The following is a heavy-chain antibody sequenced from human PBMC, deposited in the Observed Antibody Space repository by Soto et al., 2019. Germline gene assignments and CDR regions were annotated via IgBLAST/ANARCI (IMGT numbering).Heavy chain of an antibody. CDR1: EITFSAYA. CDR3: ATRIFGVEY. V-gene: IGHV3-23*01. J-gene: IGHJ4*02. CDR2: ISANTLGT. D-gene: IGHD3-3*01. Sequence: GGSLILSCAASEITFSAYAMGWVRQTPGKGLEWVSGISANTLGTYYADSVQGRFSISTDSSRKTLFLQMNTLRAEDTAVYFCATRIFGVEYWGQGTLVTVSS.